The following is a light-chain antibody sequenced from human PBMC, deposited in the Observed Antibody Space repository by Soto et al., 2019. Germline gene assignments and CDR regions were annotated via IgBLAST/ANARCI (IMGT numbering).Light chain of an antibody. CDR3: SSYTSSSTLYV. V-gene: IGLV2-14*01. Sequence: QPALTQPASVSGSPGQSITISCTGTSSDVGGYNYVSWYQQHPGKAPKLMIYDVSNRPSGVSNRFSGSKSGNTASLTISGLQAEDEADYYCSSYTSSSTLYVFGTGTKVTVL. CDR2: DVS. CDR1: SSDVGGYNY. J-gene: IGLJ1*01.